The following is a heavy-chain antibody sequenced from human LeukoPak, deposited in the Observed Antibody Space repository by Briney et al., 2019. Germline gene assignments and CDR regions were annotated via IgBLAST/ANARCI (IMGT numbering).Heavy chain of an antibody. CDR2: ISSSSSSI. J-gene: IGHJ4*02. V-gene: IGHV3-21*01. D-gene: IGHD2-15*01. CDR3: ARGPSCSSVSCYTTGLFDY. CDR1: GFTFSIYS. Sequence: GGSLRLSCTASGFTFSIYSMNWVRQAPGKGLEWVSSISSSSSSIYYADSLKGQFTISRDNAKNSLYLQMNSLRAEDTAVYYCARGPSCSSVSCYTTGLFDYGGRGTLVTVSS.